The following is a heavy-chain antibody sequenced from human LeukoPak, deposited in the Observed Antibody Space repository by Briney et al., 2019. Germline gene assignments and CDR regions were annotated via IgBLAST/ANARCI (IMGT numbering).Heavy chain of an antibody. Sequence: SETLSLTCTVSGGSISSYYWSWIRQPPGKGLEWIGYIYYSGSTNYNPSLKSRVTISVDTSKNQFSLKLSSVTAADTAVYYCARIEGSYYRFDYWGQGTLVTVSS. J-gene: IGHJ4*02. CDR1: GGSISSYY. D-gene: IGHD1-26*01. V-gene: IGHV4-59*01. CDR2: IYYSGST. CDR3: ARIEGSYYRFDY.